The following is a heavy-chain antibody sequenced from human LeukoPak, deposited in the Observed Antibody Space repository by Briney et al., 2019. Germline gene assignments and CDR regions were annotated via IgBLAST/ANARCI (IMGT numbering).Heavy chain of an antibody. CDR2: ISSHTGDT. D-gene: IGHD4-17*01. J-gene: IGHJ4*02. V-gene: IGHV1-18*01. Sequence: ASVKVSCKASGYVFTSYGISWVRQAPGQGLEWMGWISSHTGDTSYAQRFQDRVTMTTDTSTTTAYLDLRSLRFDDTAVYYCVRDVRRLQLSTYFFDFWGQGTLVSVSS. CDR3: VRDVRRLQLSTYFFDF. CDR1: GYVFTSYG.